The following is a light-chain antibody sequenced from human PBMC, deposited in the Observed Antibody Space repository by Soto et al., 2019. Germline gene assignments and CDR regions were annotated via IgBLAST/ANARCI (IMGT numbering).Light chain of an antibody. CDR3: QQYGTSPRT. J-gene: IGKJ1*01. CDR2: GAS. V-gene: IGKV3-20*01. CDR1: QSVPSKY. Sequence: ELVLPQSPGPLSLSPGERATPSCRASQSVPSKYLAWYQQNPGQAPRLLIYGASNRATGIPDKFSGSGSGTDFTLTISRLEPEDFAVYYCQQYGTSPRTGGQGTKGDIK.